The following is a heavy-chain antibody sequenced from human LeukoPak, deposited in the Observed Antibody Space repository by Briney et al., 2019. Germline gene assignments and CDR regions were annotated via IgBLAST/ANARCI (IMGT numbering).Heavy chain of an antibody. D-gene: IGHD2-2*01. CDR2: ISYDGSNK. J-gene: IGHJ4*02. CDR3: AKDRGLYGSSISCYVPDLDY. V-gene: IGHV3-30*18. CDR1: GFTFSSYS. Sequence: PGRSLRLSWAASGFTFSSYSMHWGRQAPGKGLEWVAVISYDGSNKYYADSVKGRFTISRDNSKNTLYLQMNSLRAEDTAVYYCAKDRGLYGSSISCYVPDLDYWGQGTLVTVSS.